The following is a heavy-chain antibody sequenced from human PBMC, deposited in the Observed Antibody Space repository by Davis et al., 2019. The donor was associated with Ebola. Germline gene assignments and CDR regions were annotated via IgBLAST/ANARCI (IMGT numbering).Heavy chain of an antibody. V-gene: IGHV3-73*01. Sequence: GESLKISCAASGFTFSVSAIHWVRQASGKGLEWVGRVRTRTNRYATAYAASVKGRFTISRDDSKNTAYLQMNGLKTEDTAVYYCTRLDYGMDFWGQGTTVTVSS. CDR1: GFTFSVSA. CDR2: VRTRTNRYAT. J-gene: IGHJ6*02. CDR3: TRLDYGMDF.